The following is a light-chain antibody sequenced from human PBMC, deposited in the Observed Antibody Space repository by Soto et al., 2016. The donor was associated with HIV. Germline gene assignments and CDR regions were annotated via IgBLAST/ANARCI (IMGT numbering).Light chain of an antibody. CDR3: QQSYSDPTWT. V-gene: IGKV1-39*01. Sequence: DIQMTQSPSSLSAYVGDRVTITCRASQTISSYINWYQQKPGKAPKLLMYAASSLQSGVPSRFSGSGSGTDFTLTISSLQPEDFATYYCQQSYSDPTWTFGQGTKVEIK. J-gene: IGKJ1*01. CDR1: QTISSY. CDR2: AAS.